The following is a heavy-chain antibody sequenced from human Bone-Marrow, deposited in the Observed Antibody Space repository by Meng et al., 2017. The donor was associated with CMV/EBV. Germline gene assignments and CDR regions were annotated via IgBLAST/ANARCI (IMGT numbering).Heavy chain of an antibody. J-gene: IGHJ6*02. V-gene: IGHV3-20*04. CDR2: INWNGGST. Sequence: GGSLRLSCAASGFTFDDYGMSWVRQAPGKGLEWVSGINWNGGSTGYADSVKGRFTISRDNSKNTLHLQINGLRAEDTALYYCAKDRVTAGTNYYGMDVWGQGTTVTVSS. CDR1: GFTFDDYG. D-gene: IGHD6-13*01. CDR3: AKDRVTAGTNYYGMDV.